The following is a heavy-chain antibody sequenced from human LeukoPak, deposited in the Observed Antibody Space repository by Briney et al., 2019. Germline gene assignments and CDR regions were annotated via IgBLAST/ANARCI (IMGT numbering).Heavy chain of an antibody. J-gene: IGHJ4*02. D-gene: IGHD2-15*01. CDR3: ARHGSVVVAAPYFDY. V-gene: IGHV4-59*08. Sequence: PSETLSLTCTVSGGSISSYHWSWIRQPPGKGLEWIGYIYYSGSTNYNPSLKSRVTISVDTSKNQFSLKLSSVTAADTAVYYCARHGSVVVAAPYFDYWGQGTLVTVSS. CDR2: IYYSGST. CDR1: GGSISSYH.